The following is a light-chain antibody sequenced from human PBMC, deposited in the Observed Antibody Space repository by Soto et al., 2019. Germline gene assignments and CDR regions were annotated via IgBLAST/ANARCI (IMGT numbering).Light chain of an antibody. Sequence: QSVLTQPASVSGSPGQSITISCTGTSSDVGRYNYVSWYQQHPGKAPKLIIYEVTNRASGVSNRFSASKSGNTASLTISGLQAEDEADYYCSSYTSSSILYVFGTGTKVTV. J-gene: IGLJ1*01. V-gene: IGLV2-14*01. CDR2: EVT. CDR1: SSDVGRYNY. CDR3: SSYTSSSILYV.